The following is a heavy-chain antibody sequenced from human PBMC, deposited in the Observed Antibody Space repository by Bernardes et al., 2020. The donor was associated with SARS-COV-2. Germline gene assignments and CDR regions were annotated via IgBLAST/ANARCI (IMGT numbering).Heavy chain of an antibody. V-gene: IGHV1-18*01. CDR2: ISAYNGNT. Sequence: ASVKVSCKASGYTFTSYGISWVRQAPGQGLEWMGWISAYNGNTTYAQKLQGRVTMTTDTSTSTAYMELRSLRSDDTAVYYCARGGCSSTSCPRGYYYYMDVWGKGTTVTVSS. CDR3: ARGGCSSTSCPRGYYYYMDV. D-gene: IGHD2-2*01. CDR1: GYTFTSYG. J-gene: IGHJ6*03.